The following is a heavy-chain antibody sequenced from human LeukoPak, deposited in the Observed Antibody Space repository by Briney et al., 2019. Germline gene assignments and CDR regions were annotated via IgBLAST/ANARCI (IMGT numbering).Heavy chain of an antibody. J-gene: IGHJ4*02. CDR1: GGSISSYY. CDR3: ARHLRGYSYGPFDY. Sequence: KSSETLSLTCTVSGGSISSYYWSWIRQPPGKGLEWIGYIYYSGSTNYIPSLTSRVTISVDTSKNQFPLKLTSVTAADTAVYYCARHLRGYSYGPFDYWGQGTLVTVSS. V-gene: IGHV4-59*08. D-gene: IGHD5-18*01. CDR2: IYYSGST.